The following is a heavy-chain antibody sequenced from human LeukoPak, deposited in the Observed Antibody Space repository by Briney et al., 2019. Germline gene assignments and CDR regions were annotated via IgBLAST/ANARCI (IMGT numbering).Heavy chain of an antibody. J-gene: IGHJ4*02. CDR3: ARRVTYCSSTSCYTPYYFDY. CDR2: INHSGST. D-gene: IGHD2-2*02. V-gene: IGHV4-34*01. Sequence: SETLSLTCAVYGGSFSGYYWSWIRQPPGKGLEWIGEINHSGSTNYNPSLKSRVTISVDTSKNQFSLKLSSVTAADTAVYYCARRVTYCSSTSCYTPYYFDYWGQGTLVIVSS. CDR1: GGSFSGYY.